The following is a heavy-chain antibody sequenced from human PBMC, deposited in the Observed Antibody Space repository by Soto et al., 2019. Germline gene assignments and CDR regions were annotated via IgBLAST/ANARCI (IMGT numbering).Heavy chain of an antibody. CDR1: GDSVSSNSAA. CDR3: ARDRLGNYDFWSGYHDQYGMDV. Sequence: PSQTLSRTCAISGDSVSSNSAAWNWIRQSPSRGLEWLGRTYYRSKWYNDYAVSVKSRITINPDTSKNQFSLQLNSVTPEDTAVYYCARDRLGNYDFWSGYHDQYGMDVWGQGTTVTVSS. V-gene: IGHV6-1*01. CDR2: TYYRSKWYN. D-gene: IGHD3-3*01. J-gene: IGHJ6*02.